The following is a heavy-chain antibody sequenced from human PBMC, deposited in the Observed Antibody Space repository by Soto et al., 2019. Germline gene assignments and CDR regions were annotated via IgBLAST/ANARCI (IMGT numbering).Heavy chain of an antibody. V-gene: IGHV3-23*01. CDR1: EFTFSTYA. Sequence: EVQVLESGGGLVQPGGSLRLSCAAPEFTFSTYAMTWVRQAPGEGLEWVSSITGSGGGTSYADSVKGRFTISRDNSKNTLYLRMNTLRAEDTAVYYCAKDPNGDYIGAFDFWGQGTVVTVSS. D-gene: IGHD4-17*01. CDR2: ITGSGGGT. J-gene: IGHJ3*01. CDR3: AKDPNGDYIGAFDF.